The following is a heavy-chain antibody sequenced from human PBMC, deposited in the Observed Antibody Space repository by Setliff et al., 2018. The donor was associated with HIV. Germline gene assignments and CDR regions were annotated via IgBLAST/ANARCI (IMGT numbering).Heavy chain of an antibody. D-gene: IGHD5-12*01. CDR3: ASYRKAERWLQLGGNFDY. J-gene: IGHJ4*02. CDR2: IYYSGST. Sequence: LSLTCTVSGGSISSSSYYWGWIRQPPGKGLEWIGSIYYSGSTYYNPPLESRVTISVDTSKNQFSLKLSSVTAADTAVYYCASYRKAERWLQLGGNFDYWGQGTQVTVS. CDR1: GGSISSSSYY. V-gene: IGHV4-39*01.